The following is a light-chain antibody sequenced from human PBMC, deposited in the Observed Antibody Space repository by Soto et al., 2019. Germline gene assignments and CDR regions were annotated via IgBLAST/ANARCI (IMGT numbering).Light chain of an antibody. CDR3: QQYDNWPPWT. CDR1: QTIGSN. CDR2: DAS. J-gene: IGKJ1*01. V-gene: IGKV3-15*01. Sequence: EIVLKQSPGTLSLSPGERATLSCRASQTIGSNLAWYQQKPGQPPRLLIYDASTRATDIPARFTGSGSGTEFTLTISSLQSEDFAVFYCQQYDNWPPWTFGQGTKVDIK.